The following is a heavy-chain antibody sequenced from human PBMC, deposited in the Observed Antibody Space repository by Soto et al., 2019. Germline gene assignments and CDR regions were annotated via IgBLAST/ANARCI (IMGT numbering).Heavy chain of an antibody. CDR3: ASSPGGYYDSSGTEINYAFDI. V-gene: IGHV3-66*01. Sequence: GGSLRLSCAASGFTFSGYAMSWVRQAPGKGLEWVSVIYSGGSTYYADSVKGRFTISRDNSKNTLYLQMKSLRAEHTAVYYCASSPGGYYDSSGTEINYAFDIWGQGTMVTVSS. CDR1: GFTFSGYA. D-gene: IGHD3-22*01. CDR2: IYSGGST. J-gene: IGHJ3*02.